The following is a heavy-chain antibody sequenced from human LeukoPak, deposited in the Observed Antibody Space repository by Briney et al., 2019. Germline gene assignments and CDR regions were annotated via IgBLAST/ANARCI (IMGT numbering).Heavy chain of an antibody. D-gene: IGHD3-10*01. Sequence: SETLSLTCTVSGGSISSYYWSWIRQPPGKGLEWIGYIYYSESTNYNPSLKSRVTISVDTSKNQFSLKLSSVTAADTAVYYCARITMVRGVGYYMDVWGKGTTVTISS. J-gene: IGHJ6*03. CDR3: ARITMVRGVGYYMDV. CDR1: GGSISSYY. CDR2: IYYSEST. V-gene: IGHV4-59*01.